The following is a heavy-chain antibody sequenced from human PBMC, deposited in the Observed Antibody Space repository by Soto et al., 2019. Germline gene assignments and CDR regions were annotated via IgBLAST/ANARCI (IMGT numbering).Heavy chain of an antibody. CDR1: GGSFSGYY. D-gene: IGHD3-3*01. J-gene: IGHJ4*02. V-gene: IGHV4-34*01. Sequence: PSETLSLTCAVYGGSFSGYYLSWIRQPPGKGLECIGEINHSGSTNYNPSLKSRVTISVDTSKNQFSLKLSSVTAADTAVYYCARGGYDFWSGYPPRYWGQGTLVTVYS. CDR3: ARGGYDFWSGYPPRY. CDR2: INHSGST.